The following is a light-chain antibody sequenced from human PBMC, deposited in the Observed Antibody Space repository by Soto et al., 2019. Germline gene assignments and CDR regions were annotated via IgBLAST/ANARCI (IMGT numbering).Light chain of an antibody. CDR1: QSVSSSY. Sequence: EIVLTQSPGTLSLSPGERATLFCSASQSVSSSYLAWGQQKPGQAPRLLIYYASTRATGIPDRFSGSGSGTDFKRTISRLEPADFAVYYSQHHRTSPPSWTFGQGTKVEIK. J-gene: IGKJ1*01. CDR2: YAS. V-gene: IGKV3-20*01. CDR3: QHHRTSPPSWT.